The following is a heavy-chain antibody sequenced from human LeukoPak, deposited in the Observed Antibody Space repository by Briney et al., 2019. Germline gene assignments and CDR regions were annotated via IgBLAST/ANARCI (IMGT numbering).Heavy chain of an antibody. CDR2: FSHTGSP. CDR3: ARGSIAAAGTNWFDP. D-gene: IGHD6-13*01. CDR1: GASFSGYS. Sequence: SETLSLTCAISGASFSGYSWTWIRQPPGKGLEWIGEFSHTGSPIYNPSLKSRVNISIDTSKNQFSLKLSSVTAADTAVYYCARGSIAAAGTNWFDPWGQGTLVTVSS. J-gene: IGHJ5*02. V-gene: IGHV4-34*01.